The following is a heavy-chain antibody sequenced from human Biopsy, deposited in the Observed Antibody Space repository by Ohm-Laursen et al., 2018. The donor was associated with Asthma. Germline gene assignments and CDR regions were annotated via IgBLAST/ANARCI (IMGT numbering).Heavy chain of an antibody. Sequence: SLRLSCAASGFTFSTYGMHWVRQAPGKGLEWVAFIAWDGINSYYADSVKGRFTISRDNSRNTLYLQKNSLRADDTAVYYCARPGESDLVGGLDVWGQGTTVIVSS. J-gene: IGHJ6*02. CDR3: ARPGESDLVGGLDV. CDR1: GFTFSTYG. V-gene: IGHV3-30*03. CDR2: IAWDGINS. D-gene: IGHD2-21*01.